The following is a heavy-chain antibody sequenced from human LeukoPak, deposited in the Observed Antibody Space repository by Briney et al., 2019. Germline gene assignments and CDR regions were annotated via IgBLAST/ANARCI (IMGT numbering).Heavy chain of an antibody. J-gene: IGHJ5*02. CDR3: ARGGGHCTNNVCPPWFDP. CDR1: GGSFSGFY. D-gene: IGHD2-8*01. CDR2: INHSGST. Sequence: PSETLSLTCSVYGGSFSGFYWNWIRQPPGKGLEWIGEINHSGSTHYSPSLKSRLSISVDPSKNQFSLKLSSVTAADTAVYYCARGGGHCTNNVCPPWFDPWGQGALVTVSS. V-gene: IGHV4-34*01.